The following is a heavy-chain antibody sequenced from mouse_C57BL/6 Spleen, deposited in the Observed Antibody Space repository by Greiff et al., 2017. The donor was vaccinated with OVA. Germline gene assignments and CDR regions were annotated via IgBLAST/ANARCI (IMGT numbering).Heavy chain of an antibody. CDR3: ARSITTVVAHWYFDV. D-gene: IGHD1-1*01. V-gene: IGHV14-2*01. J-gene: IGHJ1*03. CDR1: GFNIKDYY. Sequence: VQLKQSGAELVKPGASVKLSCTASGFNIKDYYMHWVKQRTEQGLEWIGRIDPEDGETKYAPTFQGKATITADTSSNTAYLQLSSLTSEDTAVYYCARSITTVVAHWYFDVWGTGTTVTVSS. CDR2: IDPEDGET.